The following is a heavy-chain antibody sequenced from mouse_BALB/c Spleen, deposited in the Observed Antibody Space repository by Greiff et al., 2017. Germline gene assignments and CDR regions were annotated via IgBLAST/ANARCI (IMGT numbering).Heavy chain of an antibody. J-gene: IGHJ1*01. CDR2: ISSGSSTI. D-gene: IGHD2-3*01. CDR3: ARGTYNGYSYWYFDV. Sequence: DVQLVESGAGLVQPGGSRKLSCAASGFTFSSFGMHWVRQAPEKGLEWVAYISSGSSTIYYADTVKGRFTISRDNPKNTLFLQMNSLRSEDTAMYYCARGTYNGYSYWYFDVWGEGTTVTVSS. V-gene: IGHV5-17*02. CDR1: GFTFSSFG.